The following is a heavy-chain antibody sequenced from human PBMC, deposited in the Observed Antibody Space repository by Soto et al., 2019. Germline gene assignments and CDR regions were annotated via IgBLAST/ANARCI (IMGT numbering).Heavy chain of an antibody. CDR2: IYYSGST. CDR3: AFRAGYAFDY. CDR1: GGSISSGGYY. J-gene: IGHJ4*02. D-gene: IGHD5-12*01. Sequence: SETLSLTCTVSGGSISSGGYYWGWIRQHPGKGLEWIGYIYYSGSTYYNPSLKSRVTISVDTSKNQFSLKLSSVTAADTAMYYCAFRAGYAFDYWGQGTLVTVS. V-gene: IGHV4-31*03.